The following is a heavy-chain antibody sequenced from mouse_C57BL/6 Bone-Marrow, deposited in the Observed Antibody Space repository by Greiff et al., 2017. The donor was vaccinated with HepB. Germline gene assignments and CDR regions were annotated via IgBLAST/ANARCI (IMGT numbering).Heavy chain of an antibody. CDR2: IYPGDGDT. Sequence: VQLQQSGPELVKPGASVKISCKASGYAFSSSWMHWVKQRPGKGLEWIGRIYPGDGDTNYNGKFKGKATLTADKSSSTAYMQLSSLTSEDSAVYCCARYDTTEDLDYWGQGTTLTVSS. CDR3: ARYDTTEDLDY. D-gene: IGHD1-1*01. CDR1: GYAFSSSW. J-gene: IGHJ2*01. V-gene: IGHV1-82*01.